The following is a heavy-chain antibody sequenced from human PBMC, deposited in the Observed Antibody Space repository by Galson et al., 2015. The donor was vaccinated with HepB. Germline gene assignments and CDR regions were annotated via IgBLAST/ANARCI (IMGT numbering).Heavy chain of an antibody. CDR3: VRDYSGKWTFDY. J-gene: IGHJ4*02. D-gene: IGHD5-12*01. CDR1: GYTFTSDH. CDR2: MNPGGGRP. V-gene: IGHV1-46*03. Sequence: SVKVSCKASGYTFTSDHMHWVRQAPGQVFEWMGIMNPGGGRPRFAQKFQGRITMTRDTSTSTDYMELSGLTSEDTAVYYYVRDYSGKWTFDYWGQGTLVTVSS.